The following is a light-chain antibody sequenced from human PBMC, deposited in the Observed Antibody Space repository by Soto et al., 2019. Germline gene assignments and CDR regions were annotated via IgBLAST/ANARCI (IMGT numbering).Light chain of an antibody. Sequence: DIQMTQSPSSLSASVGDRVTITCQASQDIATYLNWYQQKSGEAPKLLISDASNLKTGDPSRFSGSGSGTDFTFTISSLQPGDIATYFCQQYENLPPTFGQGTKLEI. CDR1: QDIATY. CDR3: QQYENLPPT. CDR2: DAS. V-gene: IGKV1-33*01. J-gene: IGKJ2*01.